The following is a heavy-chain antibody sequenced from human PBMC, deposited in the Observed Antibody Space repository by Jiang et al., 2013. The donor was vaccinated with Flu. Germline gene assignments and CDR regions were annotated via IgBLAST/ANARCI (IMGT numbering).Heavy chain of an antibody. CDR3: VNPGRYSGGWFERGFDY. CDR1: GFTFSTYV. V-gene: IGHV3-64D*08. Sequence: QPGGSLRLSCSASGFTFSTYVMHWVRQAPGKGLEYVSAISSTGENTYYTDSVKGRFVVSRDNSKNTLYLQMSSLRPEDTAVYYCVNPGRYSGGWFERGFDYWGQGTLVTVSS. CDR2: ISSTGENT. D-gene: IGHD6-19*01. J-gene: IGHJ4*02.